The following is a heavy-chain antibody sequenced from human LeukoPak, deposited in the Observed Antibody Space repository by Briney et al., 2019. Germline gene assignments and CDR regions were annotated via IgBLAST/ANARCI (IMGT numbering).Heavy chain of an antibody. D-gene: IGHD2-15*01. J-gene: IGHJ4*02. Sequence: ASVKVSCKVSGYTFTTYGISWVRQASGQGLEWMGRISPNSGGTNYAQKFQGRVTMTRDTSISTAYMELSGLRSDDTAVYYCANSSAAAYYFDYWGQGTLVTVSS. V-gene: IGHV1-2*06. CDR2: ISPNSGGT. CDR3: ANSSAAAYYFDY. CDR1: GYTFTTYG.